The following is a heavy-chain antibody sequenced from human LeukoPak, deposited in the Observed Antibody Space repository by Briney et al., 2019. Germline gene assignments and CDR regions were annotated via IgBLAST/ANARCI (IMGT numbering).Heavy chain of an antibody. D-gene: IGHD3-22*01. Sequence: GGSLRLSCAASGFSFSDHYMAWIRQAPGKGLEWVSYVSGSGNTIHHADSVKGRFTISRDTAKNSVHLQMNSLRVDDTAVYYCARGPDYYYDSSGSFDYWGQGTLVTVSS. J-gene: IGHJ4*02. CDR2: VSGSGNTI. CDR1: GFSFSDHY. V-gene: IGHV3-11*01. CDR3: ARGPDYYYDSSGSFDY.